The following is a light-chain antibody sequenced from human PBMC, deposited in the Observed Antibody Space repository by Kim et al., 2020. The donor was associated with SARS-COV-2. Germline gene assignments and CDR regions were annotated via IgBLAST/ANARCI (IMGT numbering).Light chain of an antibody. V-gene: IGKV3-15*01. CDR2: GAS. J-gene: IGKJ4*01. Sequence: SPGERAPLSCRASQSVSRNLAWYQQKPGQAPRLLIYGASTRATGIPARFSGSGSGTEFTLTISSLQSEDFAVYYCQQYNNWPPLTFGGGTKVDIK. CDR3: QQYNNWPPLT. CDR1: QSVSRN.